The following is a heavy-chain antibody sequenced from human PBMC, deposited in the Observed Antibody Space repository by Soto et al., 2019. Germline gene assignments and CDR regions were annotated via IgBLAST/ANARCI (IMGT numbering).Heavy chain of an antibody. CDR2: IKQDGSEK. Sequence: LRLSCAASGFNFSSHWMSWVRQAPGKGLEWVANIKQDGSEKYYVDSVKGRFTISRDNAKNSLYVQMNSLRAEDTAVYYCVREGLITSWFAPWGQGTLVTVSS. D-gene: IGHD3-10*01. CDR1: GFNFSSHW. J-gene: IGHJ5*02. V-gene: IGHV3-7*03. CDR3: VREGLITSWFAP.